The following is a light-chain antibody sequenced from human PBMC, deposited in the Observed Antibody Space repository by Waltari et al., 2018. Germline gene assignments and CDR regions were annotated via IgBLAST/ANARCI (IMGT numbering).Light chain of an antibody. CDR3: AAWDDSIYGPA. CDR1: APTTDRNG. Sequence: QSVLTQPPSASGAPGQTVAISCSGSAPTTDRNGVTWYQQFPGDAPQLLIYSNDQRPSGVPGRFSGSKSGTSASLAISGLQSEDEAHYYCAAWDDSIYGPAFGGGTKLTVL. J-gene: IGLJ3*02. CDR2: SND. V-gene: IGLV1-44*01.